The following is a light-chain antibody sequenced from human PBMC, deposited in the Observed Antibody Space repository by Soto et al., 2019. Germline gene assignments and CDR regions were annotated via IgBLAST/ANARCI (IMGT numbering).Light chain of an antibody. CDR2: EVS. CDR1: SSDVGGYRY. V-gene: IGLV2-14*01. CDR3: LSYTSSNTRV. J-gene: IGLJ2*01. Sequence: QSALTQPASVSGSPGQSITISCTGTSSDVGGYRYVSWYQHHPGKAPKLMIYEVSNRPSGVSNRFSGSKSGNTASLTISGLQAEDEDDYYCLSYTSSNTRVFGGGTKLTVL.